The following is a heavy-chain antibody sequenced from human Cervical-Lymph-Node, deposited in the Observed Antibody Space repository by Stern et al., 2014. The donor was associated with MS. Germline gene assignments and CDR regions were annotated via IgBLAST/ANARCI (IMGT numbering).Heavy chain of an antibody. D-gene: IGHD5-24*01. Sequence: QVQLQESGPGLVKPSGTLSLTCAVSGGSISSSNWWSWVRQPPRKGLEWVGEIYHSGGTTYTPSLKSRVTISVDKSKNQFSLKLSSVTAADTAVYYCARVIDGYNPYYFDYWGQGTLVTVSS. CDR1: GGSISSSNW. J-gene: IGHJ4*02. CDR2: IYHSGGT. V-gene: IGHV4-4*02. CDR3: ARVIDGYNPYYFDY.